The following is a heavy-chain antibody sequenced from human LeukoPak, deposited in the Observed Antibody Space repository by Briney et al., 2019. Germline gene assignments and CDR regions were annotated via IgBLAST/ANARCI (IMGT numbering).Heavy chain of an antibody. CDR1: GGSFSGYY. CDR3: ARGSVAVAGTWFDP. D-gene: IGHD6-19*01. CDR2: INHSGST. V-gene: IGHV4-34*01. Sequence: PSETLSLTSAVYGGSFSGYYWSWIRQPPGKGLEWIGEINHSGSTNYNPSLKSRVTISVDTSKNQFSLKLSSVTAADTAVYYCARGSVAVAGTWFDPWGQGTLVTVSS. J-gene: IGHJ5*02.